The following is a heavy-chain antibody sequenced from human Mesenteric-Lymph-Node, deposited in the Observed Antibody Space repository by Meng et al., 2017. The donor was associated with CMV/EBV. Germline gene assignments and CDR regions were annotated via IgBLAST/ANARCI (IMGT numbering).Heavy chain of an antibody. J-gene: IGHJ4*02. V-gene: IGHV4-34*01. CDR3: ARDRGQLGEFDY. D-gene: IGHD6-6*01. CDR2: INHSGST. Sequence: SETLSLTCAVYGGSFSGYYWSWIRQPPGKGLEWIGEINHSGSTNYNPSLKSRVTISVDTSKNQFSLKVPSVTAADTAVYYCARDRGQLGEFDYWGRGTLVTVSS. CDR1: GGSFSGYY.